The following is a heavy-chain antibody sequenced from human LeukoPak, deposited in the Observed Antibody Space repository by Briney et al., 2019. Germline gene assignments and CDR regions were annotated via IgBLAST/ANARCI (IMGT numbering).Heavy chain of an antibody. D-gene: IGHD5-12*01. CDR2: IYSGGST. J-gene: IGHJ4*02. V-gene: IGHV3-66*01. CDR1: EFTFSNYW. Sequence: GGSLRLSCAASEFTFSNYWMSWVRQAPGKGLEWVSLIYSGGSTYYADSVKGRFTISRDNSKNTLYLQMNSLRAEDTAVYYCARVPSGYHNTGGQGTLVTVSS. CDR3: ARVPSGYHNT.